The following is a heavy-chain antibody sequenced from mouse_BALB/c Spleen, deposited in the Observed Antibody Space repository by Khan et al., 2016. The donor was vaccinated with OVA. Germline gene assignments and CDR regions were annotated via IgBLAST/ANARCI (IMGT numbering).Heavy chain of an antibody. D-gene: IGHD1-1*01. CDR1: GYTFTSYW. J-gene: IGHJ3*01. Sequence: QVQLQQSGAELAKPGASVKMSCEASGYTFTSYWMHWVKQRPGQGLEWIGYINPSTGYTEYNQKFKDKATLTADKSSSTAYMQLSSLTSEDSAVYYCANHGSSSAWFTYWGQGTLVTVSA. V-gene: IGHV1-7*01. CDR2: INPSTGYT. CDR3: ANHGSSSAWFTY.